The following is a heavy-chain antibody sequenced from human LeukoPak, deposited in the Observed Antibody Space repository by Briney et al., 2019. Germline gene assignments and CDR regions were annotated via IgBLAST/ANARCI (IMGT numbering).Heavy chain of an antibody. J-gene: IGHJ4*02. Sequence: ASVKVSCKASGYTFTSYGISWVRRAPGQGLEWMGWISAYNGNTNYAQKLQGRVTMTTDTSTSTAHMELRSLRSDDTAVYYCARDLPDGDYVDYWGQGTLVTVSS. CDR1: GYTFTSYG. D-gene: IGHD4-17*01. V-gene: IGHV1-18*01. CDR3: ARDLPDGDYVDY. CDR2: ISAYNGNT.